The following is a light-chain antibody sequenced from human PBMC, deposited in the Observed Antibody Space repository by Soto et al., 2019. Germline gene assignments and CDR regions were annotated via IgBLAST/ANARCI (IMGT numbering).Light chain of an antibody. J-gene: IGKJ4*01. V-gene: IGKV1-39*01. Sequence: TQSSATLSLPPGERATLSCRASQSVSSYLAWYQQKPGKAPKLLIYAASSLQSGVPSRFSGSGSGTDFTLTISSLQPEDFATYYCQQSYSTLTFGGGTNV. CDR3: QQSYSTLT. CDR2: AAS. CDR1: QSVSSY.